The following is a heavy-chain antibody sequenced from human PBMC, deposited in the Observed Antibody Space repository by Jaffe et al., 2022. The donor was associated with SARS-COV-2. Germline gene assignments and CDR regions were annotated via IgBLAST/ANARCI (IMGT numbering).Heavy chain of an antibody. J-gene: IGHJ3*02. CDR2: IYYSGST. V-gene: IGHV4-39*01. CDR3: ARTIMITFGGVIVPPPYDAFDI. Sequence: QLQLQESGPGLVKPSETLSLTCTVSGGSISSSSYYWGWIRQPPGKGLEWIGSIYYSGSTYYNPSLKSRVTISVDTSKNQFSLKLSSVTAADTAVYYCARTIMITFGGVIVPPPYDAFDIWGQGTMVTVSS. CDR1: GGSISSSSYY. D-gene: IGHD3-16*02.